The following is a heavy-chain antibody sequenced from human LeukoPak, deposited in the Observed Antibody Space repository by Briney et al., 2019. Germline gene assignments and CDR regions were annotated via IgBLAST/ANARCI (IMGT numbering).Heavy chain of an antibody. J-gene: IGHJ4*02. D-gene: IGHD6-19*01. CDR2: IYTSGST. Sequence: PSETLSLTCTVSGGSVSSYYWSWIRQPAGKGLEWIGRIYTSGSTNYDPSLKSRVTMSVDTSKNQFSLKLSSVTAADTAVYYCAMSAYSSGWYSDYWGQGTLVTVSS. V-gene: IGHV4-4*07. CDR1: GGSVSSYY. CDR3: AMSAYSSGWYSDY.